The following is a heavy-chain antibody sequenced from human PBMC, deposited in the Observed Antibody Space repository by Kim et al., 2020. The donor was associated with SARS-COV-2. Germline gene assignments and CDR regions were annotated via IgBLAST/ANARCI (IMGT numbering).Heavy chain of an antibody. CDR3: ARGGRGDHFYNGMDV. Sequence: ASGRVSCRASGYTFAAYGISWVRQARGQGREWMGGIGAYNGMSDYGQTFHDRITMTTDISSTTAYLEVRSLRSDDTAIYYCARGGRGDHFYNGMDVWGQGTAVIVSS. J-gene: IGHJ6*02. V-gene: IGHV1-18*01. CDR1: GYTFAAYG. D-gene: IGHD2-21*02. CDR2: IGAYNGMS.